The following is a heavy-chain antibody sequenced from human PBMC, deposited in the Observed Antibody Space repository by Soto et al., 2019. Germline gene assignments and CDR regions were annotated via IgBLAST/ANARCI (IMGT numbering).Heavy chain of an antibody. J-gene: IGHJ4*02. CDR3: ENHPWGSGFFDY. CDR1: GFTFSSYA. V-gene: IGHV3-23*01. Sequence: EVQLLESGGGLVQPGGSLRLSCAASGFTFSSYAMSWVRQAPGKGLEWVSAISGSGGSTYYADSVKGRFTISRDNSKNTLYLQMNSLRAEDTAVYYCENHPWGSGFFDYWGQGTLVTVSS. D-gene: IGHD7-27*01. CDR2: ISGSGGST.